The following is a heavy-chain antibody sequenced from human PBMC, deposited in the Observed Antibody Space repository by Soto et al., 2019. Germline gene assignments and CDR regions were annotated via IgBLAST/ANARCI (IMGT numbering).Heavy chain of an antibody. J-gene: IGHJ3*02. CDR1: GGSISSYY. CDR2: IYYSGST. Sequence: SETLSLTCTVSGGSISSYYWSWIRQPPGKGLEWIGYIYYSGSTNYNPSLKSRVTISVDTSKNQFSLKLSSVTAADTAVYYCARHGITIFGVVIMVDAFDIWGQGTMVTVSS. V-gene: IGHV4-59*08. D-gene: IGHD3-3*01. CDR3: ARHGITIFGVVIMVDAFDI.